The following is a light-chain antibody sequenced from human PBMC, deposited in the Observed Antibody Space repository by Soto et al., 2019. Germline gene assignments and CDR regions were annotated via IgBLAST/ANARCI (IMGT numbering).Light chain of an antibody. CDR2: GVS. J-gene: IGLJ1*01. V-gene: IGLV2-14*03. Sequence: QSVLTQPASVSGSPGQSIAISCTGTSSDVGAYDSVCWYQQHPGKAPKLIIFGVSNRPSGVSNRFSGHKSGNTASLTISGLQAEDEADYYCSSYTGDSSYVFGTGTKVTV. CDR1: SSDVGAYDS. CDR3: SSYTGDSSYV.